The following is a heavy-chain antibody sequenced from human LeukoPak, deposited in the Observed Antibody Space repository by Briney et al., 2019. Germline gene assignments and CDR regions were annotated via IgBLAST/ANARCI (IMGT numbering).Heavy chain of an antibody. CDR3: GRAGSFSPIEY. CDR1: GFTFSSYD. V-gene: IGHV3-13*01. D-gene: IGHD2/OR15-2a*01. J-gene: IGHJ4*02. CDR2: IGTAGDT. Sequence: GGSLRLSCAASGFTFSSYDMHWVRQATGKGLEWVSAIGTAGDTYYPGSVKGRFTISRENAKNSLYLQMNSLKTEDTALYYCGRAGSFSPIEYWGQGTLVTVSS.